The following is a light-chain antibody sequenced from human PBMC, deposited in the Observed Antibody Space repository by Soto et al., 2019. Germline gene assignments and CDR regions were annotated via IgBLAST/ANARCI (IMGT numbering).Light chain of an antibody. CDR3: QQYKSFSRT. Sequence: DIQMTQSPSTLSASVGDRVTITCRASQSISNWLAWYQQKPGKAPKLLIYQTSNLESGVPSRFSGSGSGTEFTLTISSLQPDDFAIYYCQQYKSFSRTFGGGTRVEVK. V-gene: IGKV1-5*03. CDR1: QSISNW. J-gene: IGKJ4*02. CDR2: QTS.